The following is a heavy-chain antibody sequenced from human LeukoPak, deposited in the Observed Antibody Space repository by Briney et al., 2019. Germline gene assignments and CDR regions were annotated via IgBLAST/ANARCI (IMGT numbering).Heavy chain of an antibody. CDR1: GGSFSGYY. D-gene: IGHD3-22*01. V-gene: IGHV4-34*01. CDR3: ARVSPLHYDSSGYYRGPFDY. CDR2: INHSGST. Sequence: SETLSLTCAVYGGSFSGYYWSWIRQPPGKGLEWIGEINHSGSTNYNPSLKSRVTISVDTSKNQFSLKLSSVTAADTAVYYCARVSPLHYDSSGYYRGPFDYWGQGTLVTVSS. J-gene: IGHJ4*02.